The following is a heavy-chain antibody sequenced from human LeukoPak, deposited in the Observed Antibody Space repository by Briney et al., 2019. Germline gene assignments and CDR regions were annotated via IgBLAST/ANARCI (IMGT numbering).Heavy chain of an antibody. CDR2: INHSGST. J-gene: IGHJ5*02. Sequence: PSETLSLTCAVYGGSFSGYYWSWIRQPPGKGLEWIGEINHSGSTNYNPSLKSRVTISVDTSKNQFSLKLSSVTAADTAVYYCARRYSSSWYPSYWFDPWGQGTLVTVSS. CDR1: GGSFSGYY. D-gene: IGHD6-13*01. CDR3: ARRYSSSWYPSYWFDP. V-gene: IGHV4-34*01.